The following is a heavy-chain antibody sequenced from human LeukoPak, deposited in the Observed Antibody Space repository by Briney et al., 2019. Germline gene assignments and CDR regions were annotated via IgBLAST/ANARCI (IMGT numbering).Heavy chain of an antibody. CDR3: ARGQPQRYSSGWYVNWFDP. D-gene: IGHD6-19*01. V-gene: IGHV4-59*01. CDR2: IYYSGTT. Sequence: KTSETLSLTCTVSGGSISSYYWSWIRQPPGKGLEWIGYIYYSGTTKYNPSLKSRVTISVDTSKNQFSLKVNSVTAADTAVYYYARGQPQRYSSGWYVNWFDPWGQGTLVTVSS. CDR1: GGSISSYY. J-gene: IGHJ5*02.